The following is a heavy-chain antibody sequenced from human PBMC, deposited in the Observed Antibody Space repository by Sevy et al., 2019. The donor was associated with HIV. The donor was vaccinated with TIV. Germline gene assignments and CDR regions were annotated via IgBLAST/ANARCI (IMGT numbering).Heavy chain of an antibody. CDR1: GFTFSSYT. D-gene: IGHD3-22*01. CDR2: ISSSGSTI. Sequence: GGSLRLSCAASGFTFSSYTMNWVRQAPGKGLEWISYISSSGSTIYYADSVKGRFTISRDNAKNSLYLQMNSLRAEDTAVYYCARGGEYYDSSGITDYWGQGTLVTVSS. CDR3: ARGGEYYDSSGITDY. V-gene: IGHV3-48*01. J-gene: IGHJ4*02.